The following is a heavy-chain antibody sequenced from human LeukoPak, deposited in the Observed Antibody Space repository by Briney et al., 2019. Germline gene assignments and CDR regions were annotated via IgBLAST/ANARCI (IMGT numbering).Heavy chain of an antibody. Sequence: GGSLRLSCAASGFTFSDYYMSWIRQAPGKGLEWVSYISSSGSTIYYADSVKGRFTISRDNAKNSLYLQMNSLRAEDTAVYYCARVYSSSWYGGYYFDYWGQGTLVTVSS. CDR3: ARVYSSSWYGGYYFDY. CDR1: GFTFSDYY. CDR2: ISSSGSTI. V-gene: IGHV3-11*04. D-gene: IGHD6-13*01. J-gene: IGHJ4*02.